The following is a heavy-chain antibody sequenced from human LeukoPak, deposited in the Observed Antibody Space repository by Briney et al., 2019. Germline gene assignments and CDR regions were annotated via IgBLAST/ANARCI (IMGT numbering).Heavy chain of an antibody. CDR3: ARAPGLSTYYDILTGYYVGFDM. Sequence: PGGSLRLSCAASGFTFSSYSMSWVRQAPGKGLEWGSAISSSSSYLYYADSVKARFTISRANAKHSLYLQKHSLRAEDTAVYYCARAPGLSTYYDILTGYYVGFDMWGQRTMVPV. CDR1: GFTFSSYS. D-gene: IGHD3-9*01. J-gene: IGHJ3*02. V-gene: IGHV3-21*01. CDR2: ISSSSSYL.